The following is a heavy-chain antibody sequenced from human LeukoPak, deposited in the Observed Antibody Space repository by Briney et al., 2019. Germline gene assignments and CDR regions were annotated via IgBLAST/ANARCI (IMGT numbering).Heavy chain of an antibody. J-gene: IGHJ6*02. D-gene: IGHD1-26*01. Sequence: GGSLRLSCAGPGFTVSSNYMSWIRQAPGKGPNWGSVIYSGGSTFYADSVKGRLTVSRDYSKNTLYLQMNSLRAEDTAVYYCARDLTNYLVGVTDYSYGMDVWGQGTTVTVSS. CDR2: IYSGGST. CDR3: ARDLTNYLVGVTDYSYGMDV. V-gene: IGHV3-66*01. CDR1: GFTVSSNY.